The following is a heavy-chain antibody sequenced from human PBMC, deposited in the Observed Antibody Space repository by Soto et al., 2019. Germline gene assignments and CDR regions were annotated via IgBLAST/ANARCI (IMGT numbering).Heavy chain of an antibody. V-gene: IGHV1-18*01. J-gene: IGHJ3*02. CDR2: ISPYNGNT. D-gene: IGHD6-19*01. Sequence: ASVKVSCKASGYTFTSYGISWVRQAPGQGLEWMGWISPYNGNTNYAQKLQGRVTMTEDTSTDTAYMELSSLRSEDTAVYYCATDRGGSIAVALDAFDIWGQGTMVTVSS. CDR1: GYTFTSYG. CDR3: ATDRGGSIAVALDAFDI.